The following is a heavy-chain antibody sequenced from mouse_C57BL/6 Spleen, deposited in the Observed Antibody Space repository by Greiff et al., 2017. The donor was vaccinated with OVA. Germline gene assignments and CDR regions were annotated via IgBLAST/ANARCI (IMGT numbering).Heavy chain of an antibody. J-gene: IGHJ2*01. V-gene: IGHV2-2*01. CDR1: GFSLTSYG. CDR2: IWSGGST. Sequence: VQGVESGPGLVQPSQCLSISCTVSGFSLTSYGVHWVRQSPGKGLEWLGVIWSGGSTDYNAAFISRLNISKDNSKSQVFCKMNSLQADDTAIYYCDRGRYFDYWGQGTTLTVSS. CDR3: DRGRYFDY.